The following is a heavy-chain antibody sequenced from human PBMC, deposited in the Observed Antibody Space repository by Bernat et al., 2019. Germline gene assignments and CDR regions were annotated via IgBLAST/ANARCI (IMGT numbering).Heavy chain of an antibody. Sequence: EMQLVESGGVVVQPGGSLRLSCAASGFTFDDYAMHWVRQAPGKGLEWVSLFSWDGGSTYYADSVKGRFTISRDNSKNSLYLQMNSLRAEDTALDYCAKDMSVAGLYYYYYDMDVGGQGATVTVSS. J-gene: IGHJ6*02. D-gene: IGHD6-19*01. CDR1: GFTFDDYA. CDR3: AKDMSVAGLYYYYYDMDV. V-gene: IGHV3-43D*04. CDR2: FSWDGGST.